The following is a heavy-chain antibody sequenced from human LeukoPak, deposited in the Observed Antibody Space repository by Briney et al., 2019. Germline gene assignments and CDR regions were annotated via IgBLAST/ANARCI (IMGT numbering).Heavy chain of an antibody. Sequence: SETLSLTCTVSGGSISSGDYYWGWIRQPPGKGLEWIGSIYYSGSTNYNPSLKSRVTISVDTSKNQFSLKLSSVTAADTAVYYCARDWDYWGQGTLVTVSS. CDR1: GGSISSGDYY. CDR3: ARDWDY. V-gene: IGHV4-39*07. J-gene: IGHJ4*02. CDR2: IYYSGST.